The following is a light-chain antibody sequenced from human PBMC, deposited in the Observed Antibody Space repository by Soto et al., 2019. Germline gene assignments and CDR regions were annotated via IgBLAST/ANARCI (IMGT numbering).Light chain of an antibody. CDR1: QDIYSY. CDR2: AAS. V-gene: IGKV1-9*01. CDR3: QQLKSFPIT. J-gene: IGKJ5*01. Sequence: DIQLTQSPSFLSASVGDRVTITCRASQDIYSYLAWYQRKPGKAPRLLIYAASTLQSGVPSRFSGSGSGTEFTLTISSLQPEDFATYYCQQLKSFPITFGQGTRLEIK.